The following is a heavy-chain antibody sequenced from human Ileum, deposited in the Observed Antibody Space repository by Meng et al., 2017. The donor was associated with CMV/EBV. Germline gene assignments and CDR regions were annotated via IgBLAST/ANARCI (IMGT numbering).Heavy chain of an antibody. Sequence: VNLQHSVSALVMTSPIPALTCDSSGDSVSRNSAAWTWIRQSPSGGLEWLGRTYYRSKYYNDYALSVKSRITINPDTSKNQFSLQLNSVTPEDTAIYYCARDWGDVRGGFDFWGQGTLVTVSS. J-gene: IGHJ4*02. CDR2: TYYRSKYYN. CDR3: ARDWGDVRGGFDF. CDR1: GDSVSRNSAA. D-gene: IGHD3-10*02. V-gene: IGHV6-1*01.